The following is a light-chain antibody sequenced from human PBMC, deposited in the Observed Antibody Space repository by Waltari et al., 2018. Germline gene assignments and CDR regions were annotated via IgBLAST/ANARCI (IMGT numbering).Light chain of an antibody. Sequence: DIQMTQSPSSLSASVGDRVTITCQASPDIGNYLNWYQQKPGKAPKLLIFEASSLETGVPSTFSGSGSGTDFTFTISSLQPEDIATYYCQQYDNLPITFGQGTRLEIK. V-gene: IGKV1-33*01. CDR2: EAS. CDR3: QQYDNLPIT. CDR1: PDIGNY. J-gene: IGKJ5*01.